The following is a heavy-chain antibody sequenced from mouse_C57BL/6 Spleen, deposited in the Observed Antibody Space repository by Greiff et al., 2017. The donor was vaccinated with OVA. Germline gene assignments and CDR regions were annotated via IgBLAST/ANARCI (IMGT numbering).Heavy chain of an antibody. CDR3: ARDDDYALDY. Sequence: QVQLKESGAELVRPGTSVKVSCKASGYAFTNYLIEWVKQRPGQGLEWIGAIHPGSGGTNYNQKFKGKATLTADKSSSTAYMQLSSLTSEDSTVYFSARDDDYALDYWGQGTTLTVSS. D-gene: IGHD2-4*01. J-gene: IGHJ2*01. CDR2: IHPGSGGT. V-gene: IGHV1-54*01. CDR1: GYAFTNYL.